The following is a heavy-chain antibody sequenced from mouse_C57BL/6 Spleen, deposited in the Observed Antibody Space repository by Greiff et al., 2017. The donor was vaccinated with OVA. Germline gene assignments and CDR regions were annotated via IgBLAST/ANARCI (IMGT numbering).Heavy chain of an antibody. CDR2: IDPATGGT. CDR1: GYTFTDYE. V-gene: IGHV1-15*01. CDR3: TRCLLRFYYAMDY. D-gene: IGHD1-1*01. Sequence: QVQLQQSGAELVRPGASVTLSCKASGYTFTDYEMHWVKQTPVHGLEWIGAIDPATGGTAYNQKFKGKAILTADKSSSTAYMELRSLTSEDSAVYYCTRCLLRFYYAMDYWGQGTSVTISS. J-gene: IGHJ4*01.